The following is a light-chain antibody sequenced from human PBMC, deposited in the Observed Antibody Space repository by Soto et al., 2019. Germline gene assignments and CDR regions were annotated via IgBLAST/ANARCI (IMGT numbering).Light chain of an antibody. J-gene: IGKJ4*01. CDR3: MQGTHWPPLT. Sequence: VVIPQSPLSLPVTLRQTASISCRSRQRLVYSDGNNYLNCFHKRPXQSPRRXXYKVANRDSGGPDRCSGSWSDADLTLKISRVGAEDVGVYYCMQGTHWPPLTVGGGTKVDI. CDR2: KVA. CDR1: QRLVYSDGNNY. V-gene: IGKV2-30*01.